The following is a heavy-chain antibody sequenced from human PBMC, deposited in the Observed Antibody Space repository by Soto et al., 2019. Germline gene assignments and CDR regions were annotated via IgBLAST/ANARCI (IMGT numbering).Heavy chain of an antibody. Sequence: QVQLVQSGPEVRKPGASVRLSCATSGYNFNQYYIHWVRQAPGQGLEWMGIITLRGGIAEYAHKFRGRVTVTGDTSTRAAYMELSSLRSEATAVYFCARGPDDSDVPRWDHWGQGNLITVSS. CDR3: ARGPDDSDVPRWDH. J-gene: IGHJ4*02. CDR2: ITLRGGIA. CDR1: GYNFNQYY. V-gene: IGHV1-46*02. D-gene: IGHD4-17*01.